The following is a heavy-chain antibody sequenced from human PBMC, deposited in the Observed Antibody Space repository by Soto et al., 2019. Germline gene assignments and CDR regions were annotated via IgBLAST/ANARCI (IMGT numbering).Heavy chain of an antibody. D-gene: IGHD3-3*01. J-gene: IGHJ6*02. CDR3: ARDTIKDVLRFLEWFPAGMDV. CDR2: IYSGGST. Sequence: PGGSLRLSCAASGFTVSSNYMSWVRQAPGKGLEWVSVIYSGGSTYYADSVKGRFTISRDNSKNTLYLQMSSLRAEDTAVYYCARDTIKDVLRFLEWFPAGMDVWGQGTTVTVSS. V-gene: IGHV3-66*01. CDR1: GFTVSSNY.